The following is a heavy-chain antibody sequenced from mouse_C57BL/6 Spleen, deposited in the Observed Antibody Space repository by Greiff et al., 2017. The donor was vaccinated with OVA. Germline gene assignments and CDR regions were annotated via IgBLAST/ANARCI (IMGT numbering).Heavy chain of an antibody. CDR2: IYPGDGDT. Sequence: QVQLQQSGAELVKPGASVKISCKASGYAFTSYWMHWVKQRPGQGLEWIGQIYPGDGDTNYNGKFKGKATLTADKSSSTAYMQLSSLTSEDSAVYFCARWRYYGSSPFDYWGQGTTLTVSS. J-gene: IGHJ2*01. CDR3: ARWRYYGSSPFDY. D-gene: IGHD1-1*01. CDR1: GYAFTSYW. V-gene: IGHV1-80*01.